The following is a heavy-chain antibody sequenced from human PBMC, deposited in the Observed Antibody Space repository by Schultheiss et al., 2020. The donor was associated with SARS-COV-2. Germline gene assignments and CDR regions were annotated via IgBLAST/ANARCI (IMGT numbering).Heavy chain of an antibody. CDR3: ASERSSSRDYYYYYGMDV. CDR2: ISGTGGST. Sequence: GGSLRLSCAASGFTFSSYAMSWIRQAPGKGLEWVSAISGTGGSTYYADSVKGRFTISRDNSKNTLYLQMNSLRAEDTAVYYCASERSSSRDYYYYYGMDVWGQGTTVTVSS. D-gene: IGHD6-13*01. CDR1: GFTFSSYA. J-gene: IGHJ6*02. V-gene: IGHV3-23*01.